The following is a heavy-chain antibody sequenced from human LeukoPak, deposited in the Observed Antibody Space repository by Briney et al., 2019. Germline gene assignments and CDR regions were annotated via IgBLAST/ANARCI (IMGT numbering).Heavy chain of an antibody. V-gene: IGHV3-23*01. Sequence: AGGSLRLSCAASGFTFSSYAMSWVRQAPGKGLEWVSAISGSGGSTYYADSVKGRFTISRDNSKNTLYLQMNSLRAEDTAVYYCAKYLQRSDAFDIWGQGTMVTVSS. CDR3: AKYLQRSDAFDI. CDR2: ISGSGGST. CDR1: GFTFSSYA. D-gene: IGHD6-25*01. J-gene: IGHJ3*02.